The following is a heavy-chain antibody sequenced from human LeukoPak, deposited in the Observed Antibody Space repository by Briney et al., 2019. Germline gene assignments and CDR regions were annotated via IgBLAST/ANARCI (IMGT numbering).Heavy chain of an antibody. Sequence: SETLSLTCTVSGGSISSGSYYWSWTRQPAGKGLEYIGRIYTSGSTNYNPSLESRVTISVDTSKNQFSLKLSSVTAADTAVYFCARDAPRSSWYLDYWGQGTLVTVSS. D-gene: IGHD6-13*01. CDR2: IYTSGST. J-gene: IGHJ4*02. CDR1: GGSISSGSYY. V-gene: IGHV4-61*02. CDR3: ARDAPRSSWYLDY.